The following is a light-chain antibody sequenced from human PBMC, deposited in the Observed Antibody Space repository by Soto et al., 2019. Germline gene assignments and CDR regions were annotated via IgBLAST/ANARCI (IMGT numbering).Light chain of an antibody. CDR1: QSVSSN. CDR3: QQYINWPPYT. V-gene: IGKV3D-15*01. CDR2: GAS. Sequence: ETVMTQSPATLSVSPGERATLSCRASQSVSSNLAWYQQKPGQAPRLLIYGASTRATGIPARFSGSGSGTEFTLTISSLQSEDFAVYYCQQYINWPPYTFGQGTKLEI. J-gene: IGKJ2*01.